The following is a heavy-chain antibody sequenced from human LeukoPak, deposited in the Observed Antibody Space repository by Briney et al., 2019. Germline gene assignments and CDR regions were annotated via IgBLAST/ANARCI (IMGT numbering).Heavy chain of an antibody. V-gene: IGHV1-3*03. Sequence: ASVKVSCKASGYTFTSYAIHWVRQAPGQRLEWMGWINAGNDNTKYSQEFRGRVTITWDTSATTVYMELSSLRSEDMAVYYCARGEGSGWYGGFFDYWGQGTLVTVSS. J-gene: IGHJ4*02. CDR3: ARGEGSGWYGGFFDY. D-gene: IGHD6-19*01. CDR2: INAGNDNT. CDR1: GYTFTSYA.